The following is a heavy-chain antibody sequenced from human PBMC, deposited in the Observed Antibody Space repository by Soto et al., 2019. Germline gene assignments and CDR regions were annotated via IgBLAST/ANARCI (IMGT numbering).Heavy chain of an antibody. CDR1: VYTFTSYY. CDR3: ARVVGDYDFWRSRAFDI. Sequence: ASVKVSCKASVYTFTSYYMHWVRQAPGQGLEWMGLINPSGGSTSYAQKFQGRVTMTRDTSTSTVYMELSSLRSEDTAVYYCARVVGDYDFWRSRAFDIWGQGTMVTVSS. V-gene: IGHV1-46*03. J-gene: IGHJ3*02. CDR2: INPSGGST. D-gene: IGHD3-3*01.